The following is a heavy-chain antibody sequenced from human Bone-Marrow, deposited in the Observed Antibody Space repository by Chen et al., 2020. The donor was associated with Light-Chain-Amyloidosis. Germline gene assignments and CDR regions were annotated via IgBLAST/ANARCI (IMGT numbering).Heavy chain of an antibody. Sequence: VQLEPSGPEVKKPGESLKISCKGSGYTLPNYWIGWVRQMPGKGLEWMGVIYPDDSDARYSPSFEGQVTISADKSITTAYLQWRSLKASDTAMYYCARRRDGYNFDYWGQGTLVTVSS. CDR3: ARRRDGYNFDY. CDR2: IYPDDSDA. V-gene: IGHV5-51*01. CDR1: GYTLPNYW. J-gene: IGHJ4*02. D-gene: IGHD5-12*01.